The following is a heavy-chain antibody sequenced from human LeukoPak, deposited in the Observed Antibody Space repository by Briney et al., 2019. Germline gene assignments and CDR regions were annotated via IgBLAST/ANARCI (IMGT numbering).Heavy chain of an antibody. V-gene: IGHV4-39*07. Sequence: PSETLSLTCTVSGGSISSSSYYWGWIRQPPGKGLEWIGSIYYSGSTYYNPSLKSRVTISVDTSKNQFSLKLSSVTAADTAVYYCARDSPISSGSYYFDYWGQGTLVTVSS. CDR3: ARDSPISSGSYYFDY. D-gene: IGHD3-3*01. J-gene: IGHJ4*02. CDR1: GGSISSSSYY. CDR2: IYYSGST.